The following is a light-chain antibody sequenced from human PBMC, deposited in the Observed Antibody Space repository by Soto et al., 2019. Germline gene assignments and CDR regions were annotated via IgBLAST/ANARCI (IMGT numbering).Light chain of an antibody. CDR3: CSYADRNTDV. J-gene: IGLJ1*01. CDR2: DVS. V-gene: IGLV2-11*01. CDR1: SSDVGGYNY. Sequence: QSALTQPRSVSGSPGQSVTISCTGTSSDVGGYNYVSWYQQHPGKAPKLMIYDVSKRPSGVPDRFSGSKSGNTASLTISGLQAEDEADYYCCSYADRNTDVFGTGTKLTVL.